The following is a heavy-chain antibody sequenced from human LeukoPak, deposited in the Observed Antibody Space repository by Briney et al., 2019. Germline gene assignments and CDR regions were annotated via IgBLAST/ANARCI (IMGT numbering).Heavy chain of an antibody. V-gene: IGHV4-38-2*02. J-gene: IGHJ4*02. CDR1: GYSISSGYY. D-gene: IGHD5-12*01. Sequence: SETLSLTCTVSGYSISSGYYWGWIRQPPGKGLEWIGSIYHSGSTYYNPSLKSRVTISVDTSKNQFSLKLSSVTAADTAVYYCARDYSGYDSPYSDYWGQGTLVTVSS. CDR3: ARDYSGYDSPYSDY. CDR2: IYHSGST.